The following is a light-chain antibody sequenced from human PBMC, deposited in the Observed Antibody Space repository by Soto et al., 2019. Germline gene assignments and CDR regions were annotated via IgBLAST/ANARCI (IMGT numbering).Light chain of an antibody. J-gene: IGLJ2*01. CDR3: AAWDDSLSGRDVV. Sequence: QSVLTQSPSASGTPGQRVTISCSGSSSNIGSNYVYWYQQLPGTAPKLLIYRNNQRPSGVPDRFSGSKSGTSASLAISGLRSEDEADYYCAAWDDSLSGRDVVFGGGTQLTVL. V-gene: IGLV1-47*01. CDR2: RNN. CDR1: SSNIGSNY.